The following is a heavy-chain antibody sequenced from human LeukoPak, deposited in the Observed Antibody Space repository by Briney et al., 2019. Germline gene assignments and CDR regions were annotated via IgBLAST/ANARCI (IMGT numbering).Heavy chain of an antibody. D-gene: IGHD3-9*01. Sequence: PSETLSLTCTVSGGSISSYYWSWIRQPAGKGLEWIGRIYTSGSTNYNPSLKSRVTMSVDTSENQFSLKLSSVTAADTAVYYCARNAAEYYDILTGYHLELNYWGQGTLVTVSS. J-gene: IGHJ4*02. V-gene: IGHV4-4*07. CDR2: IYTSGST. CDR3: ARNAAEYYDILTGYHLELNY. CDR1: GGSISSYY.